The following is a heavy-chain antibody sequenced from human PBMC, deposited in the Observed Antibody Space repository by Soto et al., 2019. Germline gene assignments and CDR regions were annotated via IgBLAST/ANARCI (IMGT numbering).Heavy chain of an antibody. CDR2: IIPIFGTA. V-gene: IGHV1-69*01. Sequence: QVQLVQSGAEAKKPGSSVKVSCKASGGTFSSYAISWVRQAPGQGLEWMGGIIPIFGTANYAQKFQGRVTITADESTSTAYMELSSLRSEDTAVYYCARAEGYCSSTSCYGRFDYWGQGTLVTVSS. D-gene: IGHD2-2*01. CDR1: GGTFSSYA. J-gene: IGHJ4*02. CDR3: ARAEGYCSSTSCYGRFDY.